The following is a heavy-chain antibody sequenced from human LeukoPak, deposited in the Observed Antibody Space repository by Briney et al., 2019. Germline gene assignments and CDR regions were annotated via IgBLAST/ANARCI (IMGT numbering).Heavy chain of an antibody. CDR3: AKQGFGC. J-gene: IGHJ4*02. Sequence: GGSLRLSCTASGFTLCSYAMSWVRQAPGEGLEWVSTISGSADNTNYAEAVKGRFTISRDNSKNTMYLQMNSLRAEDTAVYYCAKQGFGCWGQGTLVTVSS. CDR1: GFTLCSYA. V-gene: IGHV3-23*01. CDR2: ISGSADNT.